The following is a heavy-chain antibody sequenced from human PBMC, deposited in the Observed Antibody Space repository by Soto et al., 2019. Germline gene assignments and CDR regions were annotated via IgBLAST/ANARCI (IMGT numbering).Heavy chain of an antibody. CDR1: EFTVSGHA. D-gene: IGHD2-15*01. CDR2: ITADGGT. J-gene: IGHJ3*02. V-gene: IGHV3-23*01. Sequence: EVQVLESGGGLVQPGGSLRLSCEGSEFTVSGHAMTWIRQAPGKGQEWVSTITADGGTYYADSVKGRFAMSRDTSENTLYLQMNSLGAEDTAAYYCAPHVSCSGGSCQYDAFAIRGQGTMVTVSS. CDR3: APHVSCSGGSCQYDAFAI.